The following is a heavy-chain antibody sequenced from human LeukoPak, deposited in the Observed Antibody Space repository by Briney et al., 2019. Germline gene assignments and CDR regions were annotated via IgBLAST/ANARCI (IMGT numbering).Heavy chain of an antibody. CDR1: GGSLSSSSYY. V-gene: IGHV4-39*01. J-gene: IGHJ4*02. CDR3: ARHNRGRSGTAMADFDY. D-gene: IGHD5-18*01. Sequence: KPSETLSLTCTVSGGSLSSSSYYWGWIRQPPGKGPEWVGGIYYSGRTYYNPSLKSRVTISVDTSKNHFSLKLSSVTAADTAVYYCARHNRGRSGTAMADFDYWGQGTLVTVSS. CDR2: IYYSGRT.